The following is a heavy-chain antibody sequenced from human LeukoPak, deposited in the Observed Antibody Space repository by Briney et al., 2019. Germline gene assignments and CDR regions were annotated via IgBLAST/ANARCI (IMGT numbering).Heavy chain of an antibody. CDR2: ISSSIVSF. CDR3: ARDAEIYASGSYLD. J-gene: IGHJ4*02. V-gene: IGHV3-48*04. CDR1: GFTFSGYA. Sequence: PGGSLRLSCTASGFTFSGYAMNWVRQAPGQGLEWISYISSSIVSFYYAESVKGRFTISRDNARNSVFLQMDSLRAEDTAVYYCARDAEIYASGSYLDWGQGPLVTVSS. D-gene: IGHD3-10*01.